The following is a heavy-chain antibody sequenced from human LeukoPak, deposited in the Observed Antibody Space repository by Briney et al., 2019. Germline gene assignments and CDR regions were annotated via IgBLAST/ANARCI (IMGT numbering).Heavy chain of an antibody. D-gene: IGHD3-3*01. J-gene: IGHJ6*03. Sequence: ASVKVSCKASGYTFTSYGISWVRQAPGQGLEWMGWISAYNGNTNYAQKLQGRVTMTTDTSTSTAYMELRSLRSDDTAVYYCARSPYVGDFWSGYWPIPPYYYYYMDVWGKGTTVTVSS. CDR1: GYTFTSYG. V-gene: IGHV1-18*01. CDR3: ARSPYVGDFWSGYWPIPPYYYYYMDV. CDR2: ISAYNGNT.